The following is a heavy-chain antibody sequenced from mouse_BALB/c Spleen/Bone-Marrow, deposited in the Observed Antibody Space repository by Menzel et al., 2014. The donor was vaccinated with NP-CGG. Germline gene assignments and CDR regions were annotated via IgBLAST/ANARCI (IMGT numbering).Heavy chain of an antibody. CDR2: ISSGGST. V-gene: IGHV5-6-5*01. CDR1: GFTFSSYA. Sequence: EVKVEESGGGLVKPGGSLKLSCAASGFTFSSYAMSWVRQTPEKRLEWVASISSGGSTYYPDSVKGRFTISRDNARNILYLQMSSLRSEDAAMYYCARVVYYDYDVWFAYWGQGTLVTVSA. D-gene: IGHD2-4*01. J-gene: IGHJ3*01. CDR3: ARVVYYDYDVWFAY.